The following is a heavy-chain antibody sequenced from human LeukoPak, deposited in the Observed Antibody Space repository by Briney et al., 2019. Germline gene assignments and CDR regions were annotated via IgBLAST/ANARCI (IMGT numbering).Heavy chain of an antibody. CDR3: TRGGELMNY. D-gene: IGHD1-26*01. Sequence: SQTLSLTCTVSGGSVSSGNYYWSWIRQPAGKGLEWIGRIYTSGSTNYNPSLKSRVTISADASKNQFSLRLSSVTAADTVVYYCTRGGELMNYWGQGTLVTVSS. V-gene: IGHV4-61*02. CDR1: GGSVSSGNYY. J-gene: IGHJ4*02. CDR2: IYTSGST.